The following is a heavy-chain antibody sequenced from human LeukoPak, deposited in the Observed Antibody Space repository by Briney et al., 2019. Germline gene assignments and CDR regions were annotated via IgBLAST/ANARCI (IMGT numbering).Heavy chain of an antibody. CDR2: ISSSSSTI. Sequence: GGSLRLSCAASGFTFSSYSMNWVRQAPGKGLVWVSYISSSSSTIYYADSVKGRFTISRDNAKNSLYLQMNSLRAEDTAVYYCARYHHQLLPGNYYYYYMHVWGKETTVTVSS. CDR3: ARYHHQLLPGNYYYYYMHV. CDR1: GFTFSSYS. J-gene: IGHJ6*03. D-gene: IGHD2-15*01. V-gene: IGHV3-48*01.